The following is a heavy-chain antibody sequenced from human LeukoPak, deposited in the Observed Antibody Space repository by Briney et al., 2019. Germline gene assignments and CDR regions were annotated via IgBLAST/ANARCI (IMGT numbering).Heavy chain of an antibody. Sequence: GGSLRLSYAASGFTFSSYGMHWVRQAPGKGLEWVAVISYDGSNKYYADSVKGRFTISRDNSKNTLYLQMNSLRAEDTAVYYCAKDAFHDILTGRPAGAFDTWGQGTMVTVSS. V-gene: IGHV3-30*18. CDR3: AKDAFHDILTGRPAGAFDT. CDR1: GFTFSSYG. CDR2: ISYDGSNK. J-gene: IGHJ3*02. D-gene: IGHD3-9*01.